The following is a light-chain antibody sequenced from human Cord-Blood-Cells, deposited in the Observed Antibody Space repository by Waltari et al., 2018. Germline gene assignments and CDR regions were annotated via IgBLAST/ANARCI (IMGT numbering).Light chain of an antibody. V-gene: IGKV4-1*01. CDR3: QQYYSTPPT. CDR2: WAS. Sequence: DIVMTQSPDSLAVSLGERATINCKSSQSVLYSSNNKNYLAWYQQKPGQPPKLLIYWASTRESGVPYLFSGSGSGTDFTLTISSLQAEDVAVYYCQQYYSTPPTFGQGTKVEIK. J-gene: IGKJ1*01. CDR1: QSVLYSSNNKNY.